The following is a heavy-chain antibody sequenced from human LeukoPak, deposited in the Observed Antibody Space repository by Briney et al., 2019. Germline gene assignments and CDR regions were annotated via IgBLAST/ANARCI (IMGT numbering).Heavy chain of an antibody. CDR2: IKQDGSEK. CDR3: ARSGWPYYFDY. J-gene: IGHJ4*02. CDR1: GFTFSSYW. Sequence: PGGSLRLSCAASGFTFSSYWMSWFRQAPGKGLEGVANIKQDGSEKYYVDSVKGRFTISRDDAKSTLYLQMNSLRAEDTAVYYCARSGWPYYFDYWGQGTLVTVSS. D-gene: IGHD3-22*01. V-gene: IGHV3-7*01.